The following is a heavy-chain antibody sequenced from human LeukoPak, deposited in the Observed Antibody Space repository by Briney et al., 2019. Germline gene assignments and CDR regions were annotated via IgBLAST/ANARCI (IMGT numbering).Heavy chain of an antibody. CDR2: ISSDSTTI. CDR1: GGSISSYY. CDR3: ARDIYQVPEGTFDY. V-gene: IGHV3-11*04. Sequence: LSLTCTVSGGSISSYYWSWIRQPPGKGLEWISYISSDSTTIYYADSVKGRFTISRDNAKNSLHLQMSSLRAEDTAVYYCARDIYQVPEGTFDYWGQGALLTVSS. D-gene: IGHD2-2*01. J-gene: IGHJ4*02.